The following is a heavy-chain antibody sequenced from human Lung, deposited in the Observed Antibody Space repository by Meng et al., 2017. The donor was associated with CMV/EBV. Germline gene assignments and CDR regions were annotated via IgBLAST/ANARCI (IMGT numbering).Heavy chain of an antibody. V-gene: IGHV5-51*01. D-gene: IGHD2-2*01. CDR3: ARRVDDYCSNDSGVFDI. J-gene: IGHJ3*02. CDR1: GFSFTSHW. CDR2: IYPGDSDT. Sequence: GGSLRLXCKSSGFSFTSHWIAWVRQVSGKGLEWMAIIYPGDSDTGYSPSLQGQFTISVDKSISTAYLQWSSLRASDTAMYDCARRVDDYCSNDSGVFDIWGQGXMVTVSS.